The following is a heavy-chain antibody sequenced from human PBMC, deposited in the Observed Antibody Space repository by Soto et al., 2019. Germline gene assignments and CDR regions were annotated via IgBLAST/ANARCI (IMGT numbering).Heavy chain of an antibody. V-gene: IGHV4-39*02. Sequence: PSETLSLTCKVSGASIRSTHYFWGWIRQPPGKGLEWIGNFYSSGVAHYNPSLKSRVTISIDASKSHFSLNLTSVTAADTAFYYCVVSLQYDYTGSYSDYWGQGTLVTVSS. CDR1: GASIRSTHYF. J-gene: IGHJ4*02. CDR3: VVSLQYDYTGSYSDY. D-gene: IGHD3-16*01. CDR2: FYSSGVA.